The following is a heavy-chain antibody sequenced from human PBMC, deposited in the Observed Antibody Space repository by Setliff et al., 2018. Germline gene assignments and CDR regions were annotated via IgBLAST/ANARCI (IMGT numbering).Heavy chain of an antibody. J-gene: IGHJ4*02. D-gene: IGHD5-12*01. V-gene: IGHV3-30*18. Sequence: GGSLRLSCAASGFSVSTFSMHWVRQTPVKGLEWVATISDDGTNDFYADSVKGRFTVFRDSSKNTLYLQMSSLRPDDAAVYYCAKVPNSGGYAGPFDFWGQGTLVT. CDR3: AKVPNSGGYAGPFDF. CDR2: ISDDGTND. CDR1: GFSVSTFS.